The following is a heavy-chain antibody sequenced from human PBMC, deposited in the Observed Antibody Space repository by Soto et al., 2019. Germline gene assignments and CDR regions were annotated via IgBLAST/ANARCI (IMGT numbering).Heavy chain of an antibody. D-gene: IGHD3-22*01. J-gene: IGHJ4*02. Sequence: ALRLSCAASGFTFSGYAMHWVRQAPGKGLEWVAFISYDGSDKFYADSVKGRFTISRDNSKNTLYLQMNSLRAEDTAVYYCARERDSFDDWGQGTLVTVSS. CDR3: ARERDSFDD. CDR2: ISYDGSDK. CDR1: GFTFSGYA. V-gene: IGHV3-30-3*01.